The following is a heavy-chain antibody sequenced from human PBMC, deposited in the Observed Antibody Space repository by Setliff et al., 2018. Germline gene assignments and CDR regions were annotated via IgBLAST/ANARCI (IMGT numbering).Heavy chain of an antibody. D-gene: IGHD6-13*01. J-gene: IGHJ4*02. CDR3: TRALMGLAAAGPEGY. Sequence: ASVKVSCKASGYTFISYGISWGRQAPGQGLEWMGWISGYNGNTNSAQKFQGRVTMTTDTSTSTAYMELRSLRSDDTAVYYCTRALMGLAAAGPEGYWGQGTLVTVSS. V-gene: IGHV1-18*01. CDR2: ISGYNGNT. CDR1: GYTFISYG.